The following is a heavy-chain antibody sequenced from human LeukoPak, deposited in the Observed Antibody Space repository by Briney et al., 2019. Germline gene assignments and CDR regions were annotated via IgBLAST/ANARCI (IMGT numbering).Heavy chain of an antibody. V-gene: IGHV1-46*01. CDR3: ARGGTYGSGSYESGDAFDI. D-gene: IGHD3-10*01. J-gene: IGHJ3*02. CDR2: INPSGGST. Sequence: ASVKVSCKASGYTFTSYYMHWVRQAPGQGLEWMGIINPSGGSTSYAQKFQGRVTMTRDMSTSTVYMELSSLRSEDTAVYYCARGGTYGSGSYESGDAFDIWGQGTMVTVSS. CDR1: GYTFTSYY.